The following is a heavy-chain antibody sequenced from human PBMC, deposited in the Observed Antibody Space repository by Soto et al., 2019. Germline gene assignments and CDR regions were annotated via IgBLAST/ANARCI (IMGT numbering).Heavy chain of an antibody. V-gene: IGHV3-30-3*01. D-gene: IGHD3-3*01. Sequence: GGSLRLSCAASGFTFSSYAMHWVRQAPGKGLEWVAVISYDGSNKYYADSVEGRFTISRDNSKNTLYLQMNSLRAEDTAVYYCASFDFWSTFGEDAFDIWGQGTMVTVSS. CDR1: GFTFSSYA. CDR3: ASFDFWSTFGEDAFDI. J-gene: IGHJ3*02. CDR2: ISYDGSNK.